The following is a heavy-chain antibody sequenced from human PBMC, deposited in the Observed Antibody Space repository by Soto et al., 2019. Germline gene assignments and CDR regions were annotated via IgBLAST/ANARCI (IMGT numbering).Heavy chain of an antibody. CDR3: ARASGYSSSKGYFDL. V-gene: IGHV4-34*01. CDR1: GGSFSGYY. D-gene: IGHD6-13*01. J-gene: IGHJ2*01. CDR2: INHSGST. Sequence: SETLSLTCAVYGGSFSGYYWSWIRQPPGKGLEWIGEINHSGSTNYNPSLKSRVTISVDTSKNQFSLKLSSVTAADTAVYYCARASGYSSSKGYFDLWGRGTLVTVSS.